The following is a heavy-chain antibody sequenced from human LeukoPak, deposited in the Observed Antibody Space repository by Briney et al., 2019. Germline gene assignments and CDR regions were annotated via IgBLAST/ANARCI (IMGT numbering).Heavy chain of an antibody. V-gene: IGHV3-48*03. CDR3: ARSFTYYDILTGYYKPDYFDY. J-gene: IGHJ4*02. CDR2: ISSSGSTI. D-gene: IGHD3-9*01. Sequence: GGSLRLSCAASGFTYSSYEMNWVHQAPGKGLEWVSYISSSGSTIYYADSVKGRFTISRDNAKNSLYLQMNSLRAEDTAVYYCARSFTYYDILTGYYKPDYFDYWGQGTLVTVSS. CDR1: GFTYSSYE.